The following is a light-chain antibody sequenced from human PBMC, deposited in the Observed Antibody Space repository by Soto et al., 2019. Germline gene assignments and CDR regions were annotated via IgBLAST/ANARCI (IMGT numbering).Light chain of an antibody. V-gene: IGKV3-20*01. CDR2: DAS. CDR3: QYYSSPGT. CDR1: QSVSSY. J-gene: IGKJ1*01. Sequence: EIVFTESPSTLSLPPRDSANLSCRAGQSVSSYLAGYQQQPGPAPRVLIYDASNRATGIPDRCSGGGSGTLIPPTISRLAAEFVAFYYYQYYSSPGTFGPGTKVDIK.